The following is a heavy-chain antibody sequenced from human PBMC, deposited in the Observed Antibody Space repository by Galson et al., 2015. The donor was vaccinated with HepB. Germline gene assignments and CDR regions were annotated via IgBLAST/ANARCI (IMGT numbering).Heavy chain of an antibody. Sequence: SVKVSCKASGYTFTSYGISWVRQAPGQGLEWMGWISAYNGNTNYAQKLQGRVTMTTDTSTSTAYMELRSLRSDDTAVYYCARDHCSGGSCYWTSSISNAFDIWGQGTMVTVSS. CDR3: ARDHCSGGSCYWTSSISNAFDI. J-gene: IGHJ3*02. CDR2: ISAYNGNT. D-gene: IGHD2-15*01. CDR1: GYTFTSYG. V-gene: IGHV1-18*01.